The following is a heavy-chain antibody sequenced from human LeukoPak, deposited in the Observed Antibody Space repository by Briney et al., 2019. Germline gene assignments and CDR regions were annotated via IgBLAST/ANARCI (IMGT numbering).Heavy chain of an antibody. D-gene: IGHD3-10*01. CDR1: GYTFTSYD. CDR2: MNPNSGNT. CDR3: ARGPTYYYGSGSLNDY. Sequence: ASVKVSCKASGYTFTSYDINWVRHATGQGLEWMGWMNPNSGNTGYAQKFQGRVTMTRNTSISTAYMELSSLRSEDTAVYYCARGPTYYYGSGSLNDYWGQGTLVTVSS. J-gene: IGHJ4*02. V-gene: IGHV1-8*01.